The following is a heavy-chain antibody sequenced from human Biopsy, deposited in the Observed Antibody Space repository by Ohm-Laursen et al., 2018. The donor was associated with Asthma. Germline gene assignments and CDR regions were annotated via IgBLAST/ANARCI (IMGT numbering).Heavy chain of an antibody. V-gene: IGHV1-69*13. J-gene: IGHJ4*02. CDR1: GGTFNTYV. Sequence: VKISCKSLGGTFNTYVIGWVRQAPGQGLEWMGGINSVFGTTTYPQKFQDRVTITADDSTSTVYMELSSLRSEDAAVYYCTRKAGSCISRTCYSLDFWGQGTLVTVSS. CDR3: TRKAGSCISRTCYSLDF. D-gene: IGHD2-2*01. CDR2: INSVFGTT.